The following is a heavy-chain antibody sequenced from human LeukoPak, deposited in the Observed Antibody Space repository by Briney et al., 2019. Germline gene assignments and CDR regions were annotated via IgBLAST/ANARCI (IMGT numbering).Heavy chain of an antibody. J-gene: IGHJ4*02. Sequence: PGRSLTLSCAASGFTFSHYALHWVRQVSGKGLEWVAGISYDGIDKYYPNSGEGRFTISRDNSKNTLFLEVKSLRAEDTAVYYCAREIGYYDSSGYFDYWGQGTLVTVSS. V-gene: IGHV3-30*04. D-gene: IGHD3-22*01. CDR3: AREIGYYDSSGYFDY. CDR2: ISYDGIDK. CDR1: GFTFSHYA.